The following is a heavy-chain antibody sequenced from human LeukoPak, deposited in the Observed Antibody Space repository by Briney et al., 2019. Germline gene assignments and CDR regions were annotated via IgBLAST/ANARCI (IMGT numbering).Heavy chain of an antibody. J-gene: IGHJ5*02. CDR2: LYTSGIT. CDR1: GASISDYY. CDR3: ASYDHGDYVGWFDP. Sequence: SETLSLTCTVSGASISDYYWSWIRQPAGKGLQYIGRLYTSGITNYNPSLKSRVTISMDESKNQFSLKLKSVTAADTAVYYCASYDHGDYVGWFDPWGQGTLVTVSS. D-gene: IGHD4-17*01. V-gene: IGHV4-4*07.